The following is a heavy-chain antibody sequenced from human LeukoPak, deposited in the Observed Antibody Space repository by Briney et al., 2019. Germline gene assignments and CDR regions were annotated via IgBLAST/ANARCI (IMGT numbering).Heavy chain of an antibody. Sequence: SETLSLTCAVYGGSFSGYYWSWIRQPPGKGLEWIGEINHSGSTNYNPSLKSRVTISVDTSKNQFSLKLSSVTAADTAVYYCARSGRAAAGSYYFDYWGQGTLVTVSS. CDR3: ARSGRAAAGSYYFDY. V-gene: IGHV4-34*01. CDR1: GGSFSGYY. CDR2: INHSGST. J-gene: IGHJ4*02. D-gene: IGHD6-13*01.